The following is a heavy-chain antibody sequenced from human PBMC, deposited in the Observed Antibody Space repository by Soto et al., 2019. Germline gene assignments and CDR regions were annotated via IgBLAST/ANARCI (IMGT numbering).Heavy chain of an antibody. CDR3: TSLLAYYYDSSGYRKDLGEANKRTKNYYYYGMDV. CDR1: GFSFSGSA. J-gene: IGHJ6*02. D-gene: IGHD3-22*01. Sequence: GGSLCLSCAASGFSFSGSAMHWVRQASGDGMEWVGRIRSKANSYATAYAAAVKGRFTISRDDSKNTAYLQMNSLKTEDTAVYYCTSLLAYYYDSSGYRKDLGEANKRTKNYYYYGMDVWGQGTTVTVSS. V-gene: IGHV3-73*01. CDR2: IRSKANSYAT.